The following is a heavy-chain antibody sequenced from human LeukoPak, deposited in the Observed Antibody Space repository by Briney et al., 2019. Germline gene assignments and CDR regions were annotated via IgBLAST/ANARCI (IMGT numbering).Heavy chain of an antibody. V-gene: IGHV1-18*01. D-gene: IGHD5/OR15-5a*01. CDR1: GYXFNTYG. CDR2: ISAYNGDT. CDR3: ARCRASLRTPPYWYFDL. J-gene: IGHJ2*01. Sequence: GASVKVSCKASGYXFNTYGMSWVRQAPGQGLEWMGWISAYNGDTNYAQKVQGRVTMTTDTSTSTVYMELRSLRSDDTAVYYCARCRASLRTPPYWYFDLWGRGTLVTVSS.